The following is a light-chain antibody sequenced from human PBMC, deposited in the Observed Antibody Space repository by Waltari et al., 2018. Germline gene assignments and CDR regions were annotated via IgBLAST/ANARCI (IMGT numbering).Light chain of an antibody. CDR1: QSVTSN. Sequence: EIVMTQSPATLSVSPGERATLSCRASQSVTSNLAWYQQKPGQAPRLLIHDGPTRATGIPARFSGSGSGTEFTLTISSLQSDDFAVYSCQQYHTWPLTFGGGTKVEI. J-gene: IGKJ4*01. CDR2: DGP. V-gene: IGKV3-15*01. CDR3: QQYHTWPLT.